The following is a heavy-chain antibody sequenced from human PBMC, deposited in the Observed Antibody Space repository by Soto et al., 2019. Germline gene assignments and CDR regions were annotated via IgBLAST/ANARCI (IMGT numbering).Heavy chain of an antibody. V-gene: IGHV6-1*01. CDR1: GDSVSGNSAA. CDR2: TYYRSKWYN. J-gene: IGHJ4*02. CDR3: ATDGPYYENSDSYFGH. D-gene: IGHD3-22*01. Sequence: SQTLSLTCAISGDSVSGNSAAWNWIRQSPSRGLEWLGRTYYRSKWYNDYAVSVKSRITVTPDTSKNQFSLHLNSVTPEDTAVYYCATDGPYYENSDSYFGHWGQGARVTVSS.